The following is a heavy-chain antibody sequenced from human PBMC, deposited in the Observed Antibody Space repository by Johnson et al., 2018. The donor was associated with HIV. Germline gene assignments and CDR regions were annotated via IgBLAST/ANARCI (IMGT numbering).Heavy chain of an antibody. CDR3: ARGNSVAARIGAFDI. V-gene: IGHV3-66*02. Sequence: VQLVESGGGLVQPGGSLRLSCAASGFTVSSNYMNWVRQAPGKGLEWVSIIYSGGSTYYADSVKGRFTISRDNSKNTLYLQMNSLRAEDTAVFYCARGNSVAARIGAFDIWGQGTMVTVS. D-gene: IGHD6-6*01. CDR2: IYSGGST. J-gene: IGHJ3*02. CDR1: GFTVSSNY.